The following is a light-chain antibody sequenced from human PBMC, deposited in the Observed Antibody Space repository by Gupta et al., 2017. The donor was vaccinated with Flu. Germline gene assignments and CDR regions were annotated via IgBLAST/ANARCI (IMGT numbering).Light chain of an antibody. CDR1: QSVLYSSNNKNY. Sequence: NCKSSQSVLYSSNNKNYLAWYQQKPGQPPKLLIYWASTRESGVPDRFSGSGSGSDFTLTISSLQAEDVAVYYCQQYDSTPLTFGGGTKVEIK. V-gene: IGKV4-1*01. CDR3: QQYDSTPLT. CDR2: WAS. J-gene: IGKJ4*01.